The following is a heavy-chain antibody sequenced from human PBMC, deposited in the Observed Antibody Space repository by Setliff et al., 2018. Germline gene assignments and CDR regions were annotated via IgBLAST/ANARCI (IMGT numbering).Heavy chain of an antibody. CDR3: ARDRSNIVVVPSGAKFDP. Sequence: GASVKVSCKASGYTFTSYGISWLRQAPGQGLEWMGWISANNGYMVFAQNLQGRIIMTTDTSTSTAYMELKSLRPDDAAVYYCARDRSNIVVVPSGAKFDPWGQGTPVTVSS. CDR2: ISANNGYM. D-gene: IGHD2-2*01. CDR1: GYTFTSYG. J-gene: IGHJ5*02. V-gene: IGHV1-18*01.